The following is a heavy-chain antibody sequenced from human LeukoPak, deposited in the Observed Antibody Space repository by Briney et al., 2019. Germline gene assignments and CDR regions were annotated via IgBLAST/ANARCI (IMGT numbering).Heavy chain of an antibody. V-gene: IGHV4-4*07. CDR2: IYTSGST. CDR1: GGSISSCY. J-gene: IGHJ3*02. D-gene: IGHD3-22*01. Sequence: SETLSLTCTVSGGSISSCYWSWIRQPAGKGLEWIGRIYTSGSTNYNPSLKSRVTMSVDTSKNQFSLKLSSVTAADTAVYYCARCTYYYDSSRNAFDIWGQGTMVTVSS. CDR3: ARCTYYYDSSRNAFDI.